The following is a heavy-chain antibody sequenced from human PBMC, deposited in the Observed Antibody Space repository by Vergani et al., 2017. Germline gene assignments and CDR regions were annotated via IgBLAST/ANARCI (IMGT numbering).Heavy chain of an antibody. D-gene: IGHD6-13*01. J-gene: IGHJ1*01. Sequence: EVQLLESGGGLVQPGGSLRLSCAASGFTFSSYAMSWVRQAPGKGLEWVSAISGSGGSTYYADSVKGRFTISRDNSKNTLYLQMNSLRAEDTAVDNCAKDRYRGSWYPADAEYFQHWGQGTLVTVSS. V-gene: IGHV3-23*01. CDR1: GFTFSSYA. CDR3: AKDRYRGSWYPADAEYFQH. CDR2: ISGSGGST.